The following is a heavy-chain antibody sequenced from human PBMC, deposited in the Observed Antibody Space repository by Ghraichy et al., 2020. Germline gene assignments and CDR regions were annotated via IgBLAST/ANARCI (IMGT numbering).Heavy chain of an antibody. CDR3: AHHKTFSGGSCYSCGWFDP. Sequence: SGPTLVKPTQTLTLTCTFSGFSLSTSGVGVGWIRQPPGKALEWLALIYWDDDKRYSPSLKSRLTITKDTSKNQVVLTMTNMDPVDTATYYCAHHKTFSGGSCYSCGWFDPWGQGTLVTVSS. CDR2: IYWDDDK. CDR1: GFSLSTSGVG. D-gene: IGHD2-15*01. V-gene: IGHV2-5*02. J-gene: IGHJ5*02.